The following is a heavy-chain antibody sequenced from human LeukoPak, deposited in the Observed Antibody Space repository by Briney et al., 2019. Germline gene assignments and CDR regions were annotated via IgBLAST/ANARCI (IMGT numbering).Heavy chain of an antibody. D-gene: IGHD6-19*01. J-gene: IGHJ4*02. V-gene: IGHV3-23*01. Sequence: PGGSLRLSCAASGFTFSSYAMSWVRQAPGKGLEWVSAISGSGGSTYYADYVKGRFTISRDNSKNTLYLQMNSLRAEDTAVYYCAKDRLRIAVAGLFDYWGQGTLVTVSS. CDR1: GFTFSSYA. CDR3: AKDRLRIAVAGLFDY. CDR2: ISGSGGST.